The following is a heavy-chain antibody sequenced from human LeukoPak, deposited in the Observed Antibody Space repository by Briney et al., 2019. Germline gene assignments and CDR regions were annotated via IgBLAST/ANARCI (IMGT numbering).Heavy chain of an antibody. CDR2: INPKSNNR. Sequence: ASVKVSCKASGYTFTNYDVNWVRQATGQGLEWMGWINPKSNNRGYAQKFQGRVTITTDTSISTAYMELSSLRSDDTAVYYCTRGLKGNYYSGLGTYRWFAPWGQGTLVTVSS. V-gene: IGHV1-8*03. D-gene: IGHD3-10*01. CDR3: TRGLKGNYYSGLGTYRWFAP. CDR1: GYTFTNYD. J-gene: IGHJ5*02.